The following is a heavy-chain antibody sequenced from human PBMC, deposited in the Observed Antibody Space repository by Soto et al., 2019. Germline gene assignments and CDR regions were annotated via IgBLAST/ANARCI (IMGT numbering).Heavy chain of an antibody. CDR3: ARAQGDYGGNSWENWFDP. J-gene: IGHJ5*02. D-gene: IGHD4-17*01. CDR2: IYYSGST. Sequence: PSETLSLTCTVSGGSISSGDYYWSWIRQPPGKGLEWIGYIYYSGSTYYNPSLKSRVTISVDTSKNQFSLKLSSVTAADTAVYYCARAQGDYGGNSWENWFDPWGQGTLVTVSS. V-gene: IGHV4-30-4*01. CDR1: GGSISSGDYY.